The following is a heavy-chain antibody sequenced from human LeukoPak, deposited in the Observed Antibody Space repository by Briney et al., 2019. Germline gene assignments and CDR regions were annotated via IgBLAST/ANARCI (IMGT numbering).Heavy chain of an antibody. D-gene: IGHD4-17*01. J-gene: IGHJ4*02. CDR1: GGTFSSYA. V-gene: IGHV1-69*13. CDR2: IIPIFGTA. Sequence: SVKVSCKASGGTFSSYAISWVRQAPGQGLEWMGGIIPIFGTANYAQKFQGRVTITADESTSTAYMELSSLRSEDTAVYYCAKLGTHDYGDYPNYWGQGTLVTVSS. CDR3: AKLGTHDYGDYPNY.